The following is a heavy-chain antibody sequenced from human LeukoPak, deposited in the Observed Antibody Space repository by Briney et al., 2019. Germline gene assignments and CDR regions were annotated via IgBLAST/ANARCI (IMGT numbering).Heavy chain of an antibody. CDR2: IYYSGST. CDR3: ARESRPPYWLDP. Sequence: SETLSLTCTVSGGSISSYYWSWIRQPPGKGLEWIGYIYYSGSTNYNPSLKSRVTISVDTSKNQFSLKLSSVTAADTAVYYCARESRPPYWLDPWGQGTLVTVSS. D-gene: IGHD6-6*01. V-gene: IGHV4-59*01. CDR1: GGSISSYY. J-gene: IGHJ5*02.